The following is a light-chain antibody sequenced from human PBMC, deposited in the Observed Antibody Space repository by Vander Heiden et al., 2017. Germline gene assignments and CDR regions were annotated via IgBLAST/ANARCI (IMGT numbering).Light chain of an antibody. CDR2: GAS. V-gene: IGKV1-39*01. J-gene: IGKJ2*01. Sequence: DIQMTQSPSSLSASVGDRVTITCRASQTISSSLIWYQQKPGKAPKLLIYGASTLLSGVPSRFSGSGSGTDFTLTISSLQPEDFATYYCQQSYSTSDTFGQGTKVEIK. CDR1: QTISSS. CDR3: QQSYSTSDT.